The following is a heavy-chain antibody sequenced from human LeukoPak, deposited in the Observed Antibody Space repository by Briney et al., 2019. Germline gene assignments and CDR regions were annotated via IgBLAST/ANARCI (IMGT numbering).Heavy chain of an antibody. CDR2: TSAYNGNT. CDR3: ARSRAVAGTWGYYFDY. Sequence: ASVKVSCKASGYTFTSYGISWMRQAPGQGLEWMGWTSAYNGNTNYAQKLQGRVTMTTDTSTSTAYMELRSLRSDDTAVYYCARSRAVAGTWGYYFDYWGQGTLVTVSS. D-gene: IGHD6-19*01. J-gene: IGHJ4*02. CDR1: GYTFTSYG. V-gene: IGHV1-18*01.